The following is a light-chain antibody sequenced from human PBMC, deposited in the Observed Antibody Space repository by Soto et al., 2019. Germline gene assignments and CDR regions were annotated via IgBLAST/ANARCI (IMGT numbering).Light chain of an antibody. CDR3: QQYSTLPHT. V-gene: IGKV3-20*01. CDR1: QSVTSRY. J-gene: IGKJ2*01. Sequence: ENVLTQSPGTLSLSPGERATLSCRATQSVTSRYFAWYQQKPGQAPRLLIYGGSSRATDIPDRFSGSGSGTDFTLTISRLEPEDFVVYYCQQYSTLPHTFGQGTKLEVK. CDR2: GGS.